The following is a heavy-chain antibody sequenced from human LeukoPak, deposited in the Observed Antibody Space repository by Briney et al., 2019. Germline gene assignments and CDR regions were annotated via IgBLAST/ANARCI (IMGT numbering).Heavy chain of an antibody. J-gene: IGHJ4*02. Sequence: SETLSLTCTVSGGSISSSSYYWGWIRQPPGKGLEWIGSIYYSGSTNYNPSLKSRVTISVDTSKNQFSLKLSSVTAADTAVYYCAREAPTGTNDYWGQGTLVTVSS. V-gene: IGHV4-39*07. CDR2: IYYSGST. D-gene: IGHD1-7*01. CDR1: GGSISSSSYY. CDR3: AREAPTGTNDY.